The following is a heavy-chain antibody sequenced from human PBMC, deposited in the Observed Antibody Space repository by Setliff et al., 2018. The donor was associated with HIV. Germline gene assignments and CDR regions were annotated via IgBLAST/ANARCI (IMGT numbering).Heavy chain of an antibody. J-gene: IGHJ4*02. CDR3: ARAPFYYGSGSYQTFDY. D-gene: IGHD3-10*01. CDR2: IYYTGST. Sequence: KPSETLSLTCTVSGGSISSGDYYWSWIRQHPRKGLEWIGYIYYTGSTYYNPSLKSRVTISVDTSKNQFSLELSSVTAADTAVYYCARAPFYYGSGSYQTFDYWGQGTLVTVSS. CDR1: GGSISSGDYY. V-gene: IGHV4-31*03.